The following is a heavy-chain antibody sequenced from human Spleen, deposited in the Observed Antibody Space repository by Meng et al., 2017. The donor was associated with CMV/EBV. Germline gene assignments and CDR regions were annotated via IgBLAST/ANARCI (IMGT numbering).Heavy chain of an antibody. CDR2: ISAYNGNT. V-gene: IGHV1-18*01. Sequence: ASVKVSCKASGYTFSSYGISWVRQAPGQGLEWMGWISAYNGNTNYAQKLQGRVTMTTDTSTSTAYMELRSLRSDDTAVYYCAREDTPGHYYGMDVWGQGTTVTVSS. J-gene: IGHJ6*02. CDR3: AREDTPGHYYGMDV. CDR1: GYTFSSYG. D-gene: IGHD2-15*01.